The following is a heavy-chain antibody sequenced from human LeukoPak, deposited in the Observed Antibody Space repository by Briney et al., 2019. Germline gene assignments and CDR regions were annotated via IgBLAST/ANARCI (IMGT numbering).Heavy chain of an antibody. Sequence: GGSLRLSCAASGFTFSSYWMTWVRQAPGKGLEWVANVKQDASERYYVDSVKGRFTISRDNAKNSLYLQMNSLRAEDTAVYYCATPTAGTWHFDYWGQGTLVTVSS. CDR3: ATPTAGTWHFDY. CDR1: GFTFSSYW. V-gene: IGHV3-7*01. J-gene: IGHJ4*02. D-gene: IGHD1-1*01. CDR2: VKQDASER.